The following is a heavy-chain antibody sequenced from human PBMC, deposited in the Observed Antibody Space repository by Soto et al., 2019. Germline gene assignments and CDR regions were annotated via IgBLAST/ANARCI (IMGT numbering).Heavy chain of an antibody. CDR1: DDFISSYY. Sequence: SETLSLTCTVSDDFISSYYWNWIRQPAGKGLEWVGRVSTNGATNYNPSLESRVTMSVDTSKNQFSLKLTSVTAADTAVYFCARADYEILTGSYAMDVWGQGTTVTVS. CDR2: VSTNGAT. CDR3: ARADYEILTGSYAMDV. J-gene: IGHJ6*02. V-gene: IGHV4-4*07. D-gene: IGHD3-9*01.